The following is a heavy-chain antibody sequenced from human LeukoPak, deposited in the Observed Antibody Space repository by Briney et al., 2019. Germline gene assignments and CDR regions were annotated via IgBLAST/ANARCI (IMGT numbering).Heavy chain of an antibody. CDR3: ARGREGPPVAFDI. J-gene: IGHJ3*02. Sequence: SVKVSCKPSGGTFSSYAISWVRQAPGQGLEWMAGIIPIFGTANYAQKFQGRVTIATDESTSTAYMELSSLRSEDTAVYYCARGREGPPVAFDIWGQGTMVTVSS. CDR1: GGTFSSYA. V-gene: IGHV1-69*05. CDR2: IIPIFGTA. D-gene: IGHD1-26*01.